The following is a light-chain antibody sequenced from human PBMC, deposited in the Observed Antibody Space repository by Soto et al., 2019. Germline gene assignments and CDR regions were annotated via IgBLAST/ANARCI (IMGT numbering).Light chain of an antibody. J-gene: IGKJ1*01. CDR2: GAS. CDR1: QSISSN. V-gene: IGKV3-15*01. CDR3: QQYNIWPWT. Sequence: EIVMTPSPATLSVSPGERATLSCRASQSISSNLAWYQQKPGQAPRLLIYGASTRATGIPARFSGSGSGTEFTLTISSLQSDDFAGYYCQQYNIWPWTFGQGTKVDIK.